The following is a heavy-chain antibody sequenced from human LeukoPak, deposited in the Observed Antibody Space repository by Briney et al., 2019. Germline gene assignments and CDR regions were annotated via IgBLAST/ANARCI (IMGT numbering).Heavy chain of an antibody. J-gene: IGHJ6*03. CDR3: ARDHGPTVATSPFYSYYMDV. D-gene: IGHD4-11*01. Sequence: SETLSLTCTVSGGSISRYYWSWIRQPAGQGLEWFGRIYTSGSTNYNPSLKSRVTMSVDTSKNQFSLELSSVTAADTAVYYCARDHGPTVATSPFYSYYMDVWGKGTTVSVSS. CDR2: IYTSGST. CDR1: GGSISRYY. V-gene: IGHV4-4*07.